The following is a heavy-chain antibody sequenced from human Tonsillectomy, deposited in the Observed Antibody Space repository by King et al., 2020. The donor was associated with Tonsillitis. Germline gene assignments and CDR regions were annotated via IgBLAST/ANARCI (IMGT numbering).Heavy chain of an antibody. Sequence: VQLVESGGGVVQPGRSLRLSCAASGFTFSSYGMHWVRQAPGKGLEWVAVISYDGSNKYYADSVKGRFTISRDNSKNTLYLQMNSLRAEDTAVYYCAKATAMGLNYFDYWGQGTLVTVSS. CDR3: AKATAMGLNYFDY. J-gene: IGHJ4*02. D-gene: IGHD5-18*01. V-gene: IGHV3-30*18. CDR1: GFTFSSYG. CDR2: ISYDGSNK.